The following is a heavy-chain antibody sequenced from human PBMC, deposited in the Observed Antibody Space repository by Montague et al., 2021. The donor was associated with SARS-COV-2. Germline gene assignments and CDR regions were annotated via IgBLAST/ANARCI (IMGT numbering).Heavy chain of an antibody. Sequence: SETLSLTCAVHGGSFSTYSWNWIRQPPGKGLEWIGEIHHGGSTNYNPSLKSRVTISADTSKNQSSLKLTSGAAADTAVYYCSRLGDGVVPSPILGVGPYYSYIYMDVWGKGTTVTVSS. V-gene: IGHV4-34*01. CDR2: IHHGGST. CDR3: SRLGDGVVPSPILGVGPYYSYIYMDV. CDR1: GGSFSTYS. D-gene: IGHD3-10*01. J-gene: IGHJ6*03.